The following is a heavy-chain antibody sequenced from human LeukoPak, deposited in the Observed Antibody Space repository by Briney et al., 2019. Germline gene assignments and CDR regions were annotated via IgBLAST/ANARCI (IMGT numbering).Heavy chain of an antibody. CDR2: IKQDGSEK. V-gene: IGHV3-7*01. CDR3: ARAKYHYYYYYMDV. D-gene: IGHD2-2*01. J-gene: IGHJ6*03. CDR1: GFTFSSYW. Sequence: GGSLRLSCAASGFTFSSYWMSWARQAPGKGLEWVANIKQDGSEKYYVDSVKGRFTISRDNAKNSLYLQMNSLRAEDTAVYYCARAKYHYYYYYMDVWGKGTTVTVSS.